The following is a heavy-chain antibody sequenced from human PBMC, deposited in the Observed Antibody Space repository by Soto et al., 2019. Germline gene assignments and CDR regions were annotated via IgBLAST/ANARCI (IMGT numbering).Heavy chain of an antibody. CDR1: GYSFTSYR. Sequence: PGESLKISCKGSGYSFTSYRIGWVRQTPGKGLEWMGIIYPGDSDTRYSPSFQGQVTISADKSISTAYLQWSSLRASDTAMYYWARRGRGIGGYYYGMDVWGQGTTVTVSS. CDR3: ARRGRGIGGYYYGMDV. V-gene: IGHV5-51*01. CDR2: IYPGDSDT. D-gene: IGHD3-16*01. J-gene: IGHJ6*02.